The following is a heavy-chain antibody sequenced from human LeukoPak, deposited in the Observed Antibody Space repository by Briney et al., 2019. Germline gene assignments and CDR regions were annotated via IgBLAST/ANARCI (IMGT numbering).Heavy chain of an antibody. D-gene: IGHD3-10*01. CDR3: ARDGSGNYYYFDY. CDR2: INPNSGGT. V-gene: IGHV1-2*06. CDR1: GYTFTGYY. Sequence: GASVKVSCKASGYTFTGYYIHWVRQAPGQGLEWMGRINPNSGGTNYAQKFQGRVTMTRDTSISTAYMELSGLRSDDTAVYYCARDGSGNYYYFDYWGQGTLVTVSS. J-gene: IGHJ4*02.